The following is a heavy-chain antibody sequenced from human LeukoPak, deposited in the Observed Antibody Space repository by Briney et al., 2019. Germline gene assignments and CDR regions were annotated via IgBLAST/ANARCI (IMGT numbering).Heavy chain of an antibody. CDR2: FYGGGGT. J-gene: IGHJ6*02. CDR1: GFTVSSNY. Sequence: GGSLRLSCAASGFTVSSNYLTWVRQAPGKGLEWVSGFYGGGGTSYADSVKGRFTIARDNSKNTLFLQMNSLRAEDTAVYYCARESDYYGMDVWGLGTTVPVTS. V-gene: IGHV3-53*01. CDR3: ARESDYYGMDV.